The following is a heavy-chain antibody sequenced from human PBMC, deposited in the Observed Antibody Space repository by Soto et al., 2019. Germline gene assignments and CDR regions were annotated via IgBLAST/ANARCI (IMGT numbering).Heavy chain of an antibody. CDR2: ISVSGDST. Sequence: GGSLRLSCAASGFAFSTYAMSWVRQAPGKGLEWVSGISVSGDSTYYADSVKGRFTISRDNSKNTLSLQMNSLRAEDTAVYYCAKGSSGWYLSCFDYWGQGTLVTVSS. J-gene: IGHJ4*02. V-gene: IGHV3-23*01. D-gene: IGHD6-13*01. CDR3: AKGSSGWYLSCFDY. CDR1: GFAFSTYA.